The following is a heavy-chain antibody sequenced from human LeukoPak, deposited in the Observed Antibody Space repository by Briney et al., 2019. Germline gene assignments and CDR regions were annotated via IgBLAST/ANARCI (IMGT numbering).Heavy chain of an antibody. CDR3: ARHYGEVPAAPPGWFDP. Sequence: SQTLSLTCTVSGGSISSGGYYWSWIRQHPGKGLEWIGYIYYSGSTYYNPSLKSRVTISVDTSKNQFSLKLSSVTAADTAVYYCARHYGEVPAAPPGWFDPWGQGTLVTVSS. D-gene: IGHD2-2*01. CDR1: GGSISSGGYY. V-gene: IGHV4-31*03. J-gene: IGHJ5*02. CDR2: IYYSGST.